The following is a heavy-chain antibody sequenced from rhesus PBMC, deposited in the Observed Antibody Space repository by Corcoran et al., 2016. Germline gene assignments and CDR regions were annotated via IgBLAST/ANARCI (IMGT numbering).Heavy chain of an antibody. CDR1: GYSISSNY. V-gene: IGHV4-147*01. CDR3: ARARGADYFDY. CDR2: LYGSSGST. D-gene: IGHD3-34*01. J-gene: IGHJ4*01. Sequence: QVQLQESGPGLVKPSETLSLTCAVSGYSISSNYWSWNPQPPGKGLEWMGSLYGSSGSTSSNPTRKSRVTISTDTSKNQFSLKLSSVAAADTAVYYCARARGADYFDYWGQGVLVAVSS.